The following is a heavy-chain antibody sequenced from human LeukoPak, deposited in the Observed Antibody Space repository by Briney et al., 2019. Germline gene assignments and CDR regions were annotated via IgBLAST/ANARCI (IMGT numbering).Heavy chain of an antibody. CDR3: ARVGSGYRYGYPFYYYYYGMDV. J-gene: IGHJ6*02. Sequence: ASVKVSCKASGYTFTSYDINWVRQATGQGLEWMGWMNPNSGNTGYAQKFQGRVTMTRNTSISTAYMELSSLGSEDTAVYYCARVGSGYRYGYPFYYYYYGMDVWGQGTTVTVSS. CDR1: GYTFTSYD. D-gene: IGHD5-18*01. CDR2: MNPNSGNT. V-gene: IGHV1-8*01.